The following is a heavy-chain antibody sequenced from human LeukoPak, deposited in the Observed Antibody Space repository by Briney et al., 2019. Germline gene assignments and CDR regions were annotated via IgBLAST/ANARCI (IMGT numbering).Heavy chain of an antibody. V-gene: IGHV3-30*18. CDR3: AKDGCGGDCYDYFQH. CDR2: ISYDGSNE. Sequence: GGSLRLSCAASGFTFSSFGMHWVRQAPGKGLEWVAVISYDGSNEYYADSVKGRFTISRDNSKNTLYLQMNSLRAEDTAVYYCAKDGCGGDCYDYFQHWGQGTLVTVSS. CDR1: GFTFSSFG. D-gene: IGHD2-21*02. J-gene: IGHJ1*01.